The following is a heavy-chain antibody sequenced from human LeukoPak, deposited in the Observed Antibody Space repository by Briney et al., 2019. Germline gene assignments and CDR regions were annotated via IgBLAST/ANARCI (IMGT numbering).Heavy chain of an antibody. CDR1: GGTFSSYT. Sequence: GSSVKVSCKASGGTFSSYTISWVRQAPGQGVEWMGRIIPILGIANYAQRFQGRVTITADKSTSTAYMELSSLRSEDTAVYYCASWVRYSYGYNAFDIWGQGTMVTVSS. CDR2: IIPILGIA. V-gene: IGHV1-69*02. J-gene: IGHJ3*02. CDR3: ASWVRYSYGYNAFDI. D-gene: IGHD5-18*01.